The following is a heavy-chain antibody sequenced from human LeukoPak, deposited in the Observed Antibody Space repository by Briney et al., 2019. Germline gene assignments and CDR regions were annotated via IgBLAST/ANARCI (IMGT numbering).Heavy chain of an antibody. D-gene: IGHD6-13*01. Sequence: ASVKVSCKASGYTFTGYCMHWVRQAPGQGLEWMGWINPNSGGTNYAQKFQGRVTMTRDTSINTAYMELSRLTSDDTAVYYCARAGSSSRWVNDYWGQGTLVTVSS. V-gene: IGHV1-2*02. CDR1: GYTFTGYC. CDR2: INPNSGGT. CDR3: ARAGSSSRWVNDY. J-gene: IGHJ4*02.